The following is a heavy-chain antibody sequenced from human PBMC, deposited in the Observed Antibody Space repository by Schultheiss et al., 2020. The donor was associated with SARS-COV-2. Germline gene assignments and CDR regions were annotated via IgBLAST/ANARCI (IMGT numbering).Heavy chain of an antibody. V-gene: IGHV3-23*01. CDR2: ISGSGTTP. CDR3: AKDRDVVPSYYCDY. D-gene: IGHD2-2*01. Sequence: GGSLRLSCAASGFTFSSYAMHWVRQAPGKGLEWVSAISGSGTTPYYADSVKGRFTITRDISKNTLNLQMNSLRAEDTAIYFCAKDRDVVPSYYCDYWGQGTLVTVSS. J-gene: IGHJ4*02. CDR1: GFTFSSYA.